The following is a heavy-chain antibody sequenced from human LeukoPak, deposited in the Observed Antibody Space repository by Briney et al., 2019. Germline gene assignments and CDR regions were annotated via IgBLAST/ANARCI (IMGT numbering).Heavy chain of an antibody. Sequence: KASETLSLTCTVSGASISSSSYYWGWIRQPPGKGLEWIGSFYYSGSTYYNPSLKSRVTISADTSKNQFSLKLSSVTAADTAVYYCARPADYYGSGIRYWGQGTLVTVSS. CDR3: ARPADYYGSGIRY. D-gene: IGHD3-10*01. CDR2: FYYSGST. CDR1: GASISSSSYY. J-gene: IGHJ4*02. V-gene: IGHV4-39*01.